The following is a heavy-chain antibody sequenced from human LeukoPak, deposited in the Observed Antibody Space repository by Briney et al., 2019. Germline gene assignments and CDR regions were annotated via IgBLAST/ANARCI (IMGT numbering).Heavy chain of an antibody. V-gene: IGHV3-30*09. CDR2: ISHDGSNK. CDR3: ARVADYWSGPNYMDV. J-gene: IGHJ6*03. Sequence: QSGGSLRLSCAASGFTFSSFALHWVRQAPGKGLEWVAVISHDGSNKYPADSVKGRFAISRDNSKNALFLQMNSLRAEDTAVYYCARVADYWSGPNYMDVWGKGTTVTVSS. CDR1: GFTFSSFA. D-gene: IGHD3-3*01.